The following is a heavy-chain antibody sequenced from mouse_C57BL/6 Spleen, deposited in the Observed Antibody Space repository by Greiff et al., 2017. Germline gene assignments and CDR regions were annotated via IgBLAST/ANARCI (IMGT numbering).Heavy chain of an antibody. CDR1: GYTFTSYW. J-gene: IGHJ3*01. CDR3: AREGSSGYVGFAC. CDR2: IYPGSGST. V-gene: IGHV1-55*01. D-gene: IGHD3-2*02. Sequence: QVQLQQPGAELVKPGASVKMSCKASGYTFTSYWITWVKQRPGQGLEWIGDIYPGSGSTNYNEKFKSKATLTVDTSSSTAYMQLSSLTSEDSAVYYCAREGSSGYVGFACWGQGTLVTVS.